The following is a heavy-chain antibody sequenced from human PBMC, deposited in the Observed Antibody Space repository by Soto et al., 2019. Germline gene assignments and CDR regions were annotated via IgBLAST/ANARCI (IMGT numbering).Heavy chain of an antibody. CDR2: IDPSDSYT. V-gene: IGHV5-10-1*01. CDR3: ARRLVVPAAMRLGRYYYYGMDV. Sequence: GESLKISCKGSGYSFTSYWISWVRQMPGKGLERMGRIDPSDSYTNYSPSFQGHVTISADKSISTAYLQWSSLKASDTAMYYCARRLVVPAAMRLGRYYYYGMDVWGQGTTVTVSS. D-gene: IGHD2-2*01. J-gene: IGHJ6*02. CDR1: GYSFTSYW.